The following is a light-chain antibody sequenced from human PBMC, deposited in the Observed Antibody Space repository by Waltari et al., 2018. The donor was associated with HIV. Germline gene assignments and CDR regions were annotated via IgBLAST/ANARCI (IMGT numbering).Light chain of an antibody. V-gene: IGKV1-39*01. CDR3: LQTYTTPLT. CDR2: DAS. Sequence: DTQMTQSPSSLSASVGDRVTINCRASQTINTFLSWYQQKPGKAPNLLIYDASSLQSGVPSRFSGSGSGTDFTLTISSLQPEDFATYYCLQTYTTPLTFGPGTKVDIK. CDR1: QTINTF. J-gene: IGKJ3*01.